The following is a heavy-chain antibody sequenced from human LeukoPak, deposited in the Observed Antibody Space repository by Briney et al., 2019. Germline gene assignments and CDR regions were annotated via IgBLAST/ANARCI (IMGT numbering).Heavy chain of an antibody. V-gene: IGHV3-74*01. CDR3: AAGGFGEPIDY. J-gene: IGHJ4*02. Sequence: GGSLRLSCAASGFTFSSNWIHWVRQAPGKGLVWVSRINSDGSSTSYADSVKGRFTISRDNAKNTLYLQMNSLRAEDTAVYYCAAGGFGEPIDYWGQGTLVTVSS. CDR2: INSDGSST. D-gene: IGHD3-10*01. CDR1: GFTFSSNW.